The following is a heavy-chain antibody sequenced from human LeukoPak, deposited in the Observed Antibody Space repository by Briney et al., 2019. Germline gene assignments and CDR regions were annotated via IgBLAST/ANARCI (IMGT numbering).Heavy chain of an antibody. D-gene: IGHD3-16*01. CDR2: ISSSGSTI. V-gene: IGHV3-48*03. CDR1: GFTFSSYE. J-gene: IGHJ6*03. CDR3: ARGLGSPGGYYMDV. Sequence: GGSLRLSCAASGFTFSSYEMNWVRQAPGKGLEWVSYISSSGSTIYYADSVKGRFTISRDNSKNTLYLQMNSLRAEDTAVYYCARGLGSPGGYYMDVWGKGTTVTVSS.